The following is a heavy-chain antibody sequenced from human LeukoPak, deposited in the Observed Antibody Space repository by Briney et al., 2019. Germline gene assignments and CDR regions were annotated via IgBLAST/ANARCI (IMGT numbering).Heavy chain of an antibody. D-gene: IGHD6-13*01. J-gene: IGHJ4*02. Sequence: GGSLRLSCAASGFTLRSSAMTWVRQAPGKGLEWVSDISGSGETTFYADSVKGRFTISRDNAKNSLYLQMNSLRAEDTAVYYCARDVSPAALDYWGQGTLVTVSS. V-gene: IGHV3-23*01. CDR1: GFTLRSSA. CDR2: ISGSGETT. CDR3: ARDVSPAALDY.